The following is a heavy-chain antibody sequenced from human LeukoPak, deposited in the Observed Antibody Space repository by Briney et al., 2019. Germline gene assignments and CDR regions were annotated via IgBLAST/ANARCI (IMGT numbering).Heavy chain of an antibody. CDR1: GYTFTSYD. CDR3: ARGKKDDIVATILTYYYYYYMVV. V-gene: IGHV1-8*01. J-gene: IGHJ6*03. CDR2: MNPNSGNT. Sequence: ASVKVSCKASGYTFTSYDINWVRQATGQGLEWMGWMNPNSGNTGYAQKFQGRVTMTRNTSISTAYMELSSLRSEDTAVYYCARGKKDDIVATILTYYYYYYMVVWGKGTTVTVSS. D-gene: IGHD5-12*01.